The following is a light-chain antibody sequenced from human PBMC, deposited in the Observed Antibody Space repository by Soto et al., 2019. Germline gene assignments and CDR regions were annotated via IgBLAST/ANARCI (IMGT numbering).Light chain of an antibody. J-gene: IGKJ1*01. Sequence: IRRAPSPSTLYVSVGDRFTIDCGASQTISSWLAWYQQKPGKAPKLLIYKASTLKSGVPSRFSGSGSGTEFTLTISSLQPDDFATYYCQHYNSYSEAFGQGTKVDIK. CDR3: QHYNSYSEA. V-gene: IGKV1-5*03. CDR1: QTISSW. CDR2: KAS.